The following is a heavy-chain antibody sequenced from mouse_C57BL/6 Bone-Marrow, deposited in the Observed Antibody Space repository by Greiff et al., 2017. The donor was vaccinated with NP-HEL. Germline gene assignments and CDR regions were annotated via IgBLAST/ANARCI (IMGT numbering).Heavy chain of an antibody. V-gene: IGHV1-52*01. CDR2: IDPSDSET. D-gene: IGHD2-5*01. CDR3: ARDSNYGGYAMDY. CDR1: GYTFTSYW. J-gene: IGHJ4*01. Sequence: QVQLKQPGAELVRPGSSVKLSCKASGYTFTSYWMHWVKQRPIQGLEWIGNIDPSDSETHYNQKFKDKATLTVDKSSSTAYMQLSSLTSEDSAVYYCARDSNYGGYAMDYWGQGTSVTVSS.